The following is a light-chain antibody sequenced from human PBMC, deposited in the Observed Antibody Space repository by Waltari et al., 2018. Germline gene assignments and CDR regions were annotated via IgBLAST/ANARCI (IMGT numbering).Light chain of an antibody. CDR1: SGHSSYP. CDR2: LNSDGSH. Sequence: QLVLTQSPSASASLGASVKLTCTLSSGHSSYPIAWHQQQPEKGPRYLMKLNSDGSHSKGDGIPDRFSGSSSGAERYLTISSLQSEDEADYYCQTWGTGIPVVFGGGTKLTVL. J-gene: IGLJ2*01. V-gene: IGLV4-69*01. CDR3: QTWGTGIPVV.